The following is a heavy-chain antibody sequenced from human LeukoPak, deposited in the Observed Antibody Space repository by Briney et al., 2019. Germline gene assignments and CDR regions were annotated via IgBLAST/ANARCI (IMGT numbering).Heavy chain of an antibody. J-gene: IGHJ4*02. Sequence: GGSLRLSCAASGFTFSDYFMSWVRQAPGKGLEWLSYINGRGTYIDYAESLKGRITISRDNAQNSLYLQINSLRVEDTAVYYCARSGREATEIDYWGQGTLVTVSS. CDR3: ARSGREATEIDY. CDR2: INGRGTYI. CDR1: GFTFSDYF. D-gene: IGHD1-1*01. V-gene: IGHV3-11*06.